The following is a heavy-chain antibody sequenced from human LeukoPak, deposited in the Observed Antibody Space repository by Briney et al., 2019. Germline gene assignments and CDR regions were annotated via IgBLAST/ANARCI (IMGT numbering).Heavy chain of an antibody. CDR2: LYSTGTT. CDR3: VARPLTAPRAWFDP. J-gene: IGHJ5*02. Sequence: SETLSLTCTVSGGSISGSHWGWIRQPPGKGLEWIMSLYSTGTTEYNASLKSRVAMSVDTSKNQLSLKLTSVTAADTAVYHCVARPLTAPRAWFDPWGQGLLVTVSA. D-gene: IGHD5-18*01. V-gene: IGHV4-59*08. CDR1: GGSISGSH.